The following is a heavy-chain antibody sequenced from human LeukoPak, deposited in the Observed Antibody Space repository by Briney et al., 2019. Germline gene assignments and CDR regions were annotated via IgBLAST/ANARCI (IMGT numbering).Heavy chain of an antibody. J-gene: IGHJ4*02. Sequence: GGSLRLSCAASGFTFSSYAMSWVRQAPGKGLEWVSAISGSGGSTYYADSVKGRFTISRDNSKNTLYLQMNGLRAEDTAVYYCATKGYCSSTSCYGTRLFDYWGQGTLVTVSS. D-gene: IGHD2-2*01. CDR1: GFTFSSYA. CDR2: ISGSGGST. V-gene: IGHV3-23*01. CDR3: ATKGYCSSTSCYGTRLFDY.